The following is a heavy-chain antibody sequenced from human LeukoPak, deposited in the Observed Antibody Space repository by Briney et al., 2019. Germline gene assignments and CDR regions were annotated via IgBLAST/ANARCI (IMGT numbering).Heavy chain of an antibody. CDR3: ASGSSGPIGLDY. D-gene: IGHD6-6*01. Sequence: SGGSLRLSCAASGFTVSSNYMSWVRQAPGKGLEWVSVIYSGGSTYYADSVKGRFTISRDNSKNTLYLQMASLRAEDTAVYYCASGSSGPIGLDYWGLGTLVTVSS. CDR2: IYSGGST. CDR1: GFTVSSNY. V-gene: IGHV3-66*01. J-gene: IGHJ4*02.